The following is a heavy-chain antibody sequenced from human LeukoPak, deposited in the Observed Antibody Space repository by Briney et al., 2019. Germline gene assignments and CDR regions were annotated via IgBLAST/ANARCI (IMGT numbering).Heavy chain of an antibody. CDR3: ARGLYYDYVWGSYRYTSGQTFDY. CDR2: ISGSGGST. J-gene: IGHJ4*02. V-gene: IGHV3-23*01. D-gene: IGHD3-16*02. CDR1: GFTFSSCA. Sequence: PGGSLRLSCAASGFTFSSCAMSWVRQAPGKGLEWVSAISGSGGSTYYADSVKGRFTISRDNSKNPLYLQMNSLRAEDTAVYYRARGLYYDYVWGSYRYTSGQTFDYWGQGTLVTVSS.